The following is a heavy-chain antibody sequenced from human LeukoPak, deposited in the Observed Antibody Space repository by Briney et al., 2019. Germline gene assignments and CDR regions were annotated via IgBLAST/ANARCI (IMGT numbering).Heavy chain of an antibody. CDR1: GFTFDDYA. CDR3: AKEDYYYMDV. J-gene: IGHJ6*03. V-gene: IGHV3-9*01. CDR2: ISWNGGSI. Sequence: GRSLRLSCAASGFTFDDYAMHWVRQAPGKGLEWVSGISWNGGSIGYADSVKGRFTISRDNAKNSLYLQMNSLRAEDTALYYCAKEDYYYMDVWGKGTTVTVSS.